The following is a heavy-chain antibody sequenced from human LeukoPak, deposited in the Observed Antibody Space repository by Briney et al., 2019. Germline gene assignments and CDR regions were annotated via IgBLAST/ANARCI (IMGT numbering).Heavy chain of an antibody. CDR1: GGSFSNYY. CDR3: ARDPVDQPYWFFDL. J-gene: IGHJ2*01. V-gene: IGHV4-59*01. CDR2: IHYSGNT. Sequence: SETLSLTCDVYGGSFSNYYWNWIRQPPGKGLEWIGYIHYSGNTNYNPSLKSRVTISVDTSKNQFSLKLSSVTAADTAVYYCARDPVDQPYWFFDLWGRGTLVTVSS.